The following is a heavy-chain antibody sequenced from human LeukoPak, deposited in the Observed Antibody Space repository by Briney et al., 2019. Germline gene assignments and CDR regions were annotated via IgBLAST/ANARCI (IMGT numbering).Heavy chain of an antibody. J-gene: IGHJ3*02. V-gene: IGHV1-2*02. CDR1: GYTFTSYG. CDR3: ARDLVVVVAAKGVQFNAFDI. CDR2: INPNSGGT. D-gene: IGHD2-15*01. Sequence: VASVKVSCKASGYTFTSYGISWVRQAPGQGLEWMGWINPNSGGTNYAQKFQGRVTLTRDTSISPAYMELSRLRSDDTAVYYCARDLVVVVAAKGVQFNAFDIWGQGTMVTVSS.